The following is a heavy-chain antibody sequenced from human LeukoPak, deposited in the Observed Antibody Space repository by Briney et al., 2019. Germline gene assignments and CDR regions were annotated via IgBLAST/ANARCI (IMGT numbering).Heavy chain of an antibody. CDR3: ATTPHQTDYYYDSSGYYLYFDY. V-gene: IGHV1-69*13. CDR1: GGTFSSYA. Sequence: ASVKVSCKASGGTFSSYAISWVRQAPGQGLEWMGGIIPIFGTANYAQKFQGRVTITADESTSTAYMELSSLRSEDTAVYYCATTPHQTDYYYDSSGYYLYFDYRGQGTLVTVSS. CDR2: IIPIFGTA. D-gene: IGHD3-22*01. J-gene: IGHJ4*02.